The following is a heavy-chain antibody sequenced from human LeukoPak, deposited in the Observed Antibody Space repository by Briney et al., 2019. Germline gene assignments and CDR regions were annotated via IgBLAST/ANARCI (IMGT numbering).Heavy chain of an antibody. CDR3: ARRKLTYYYGMDV. D-gene: IGHD1-7*01. CDR2: INQDGSEK. V-gene: IGHV3-7*01. Sequence: GGSLRLSCAASGFTFSNHWMSWVRQAPGKGLEWVANINQDGSEKYYVDSVKGRFTVSRDNAKNSLDLQMNTLRAEDTAVYYCARRKLTYYYGMDVGGQGTTVTVSS. J-gene: IGHJ6*02. CDR1: GFTFSNHW.